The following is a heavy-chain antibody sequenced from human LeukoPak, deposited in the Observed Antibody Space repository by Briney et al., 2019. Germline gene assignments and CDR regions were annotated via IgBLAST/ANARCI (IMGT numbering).Heavy chain of an antibody. V-gene: IGHV4-4*07. CDR1: GGSISSDY. Sequence: SETLSLTCTGSGGSISSDYWSWIRQPAGKGLEWIGRIYTSGSTNYNPSLKSRVTMSLDTSKNQFSLKLSSVTAADTAVYYCARVTTGGWFGPWGQGTLVTVSS. D-gene: IGHD4-17*01. CDR3: ARVTTGGWFGP. CDR2: IYTSGST. J-gene: IGHJ5*02.